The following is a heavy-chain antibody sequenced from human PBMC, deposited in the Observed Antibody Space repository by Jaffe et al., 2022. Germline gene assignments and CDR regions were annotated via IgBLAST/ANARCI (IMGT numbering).Heavy chain of an antibody. V-gene: IGHV1-69*01. CDR1: GGTFSSYA. J-gene: IGHJ5*02. CDR3: AREEEGCTGGVCYTRWFDP. CDR2: IIPIFGTA. D-gene: IGHD2-8*02. Sequence: QVQLVQSGAEVKKPGSSVKVSCKASGGTFSSYAISWVRQAPGQGLEWMGGIIPIFGTANYAQKFQGRVTITADESTSTAYMELSSLRSEDTAVYYCAREEEGCTGGVCYTRWFDPWGQGTLVTVSS.